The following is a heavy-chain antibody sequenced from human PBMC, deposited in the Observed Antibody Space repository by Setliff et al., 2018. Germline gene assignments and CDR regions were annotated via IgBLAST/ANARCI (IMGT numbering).Heavy chain of an antibody. J-gene: IGHJ3*02. Sequence: GASVKVSCKASGGTFSSYVISWVREAPGQGLEWMGGIIPMFGTNYAQKFHARVTMTTDTATSTAYMELRSLKSDDTAVYYCARASGGNSVEDGFDIWGQGTMVTVS. V-gene: IGHV1-69*05. CDR2: IIPMFGT. CDR3: ARASGGNSVEDGFDI. D-gene: IGHD1-26*01. CDR1: GGTFSSYV.